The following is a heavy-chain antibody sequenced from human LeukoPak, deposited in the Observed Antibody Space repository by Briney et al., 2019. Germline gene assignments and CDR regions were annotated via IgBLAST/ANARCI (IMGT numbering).Heavy chain of an antibody. J-gene: IGHJ4*02. CDR1: GYTFTDYY. CDR2: VDPDSGRT. Sequence: GASVKVSCKASGYTFTDYYFHWVRQAPGQGLEWMGWVDPDSGRTSYSKKFQGRVTMTRDTSISTAYMELSRLRSDDTAVYYCARDERYDSSGYPFDYWGQGTLVTVSS. CDR3: ARDERYDSSGYPFDY. V-gene: IGHV1-2*02. D-gene: IGHD3-22*01.